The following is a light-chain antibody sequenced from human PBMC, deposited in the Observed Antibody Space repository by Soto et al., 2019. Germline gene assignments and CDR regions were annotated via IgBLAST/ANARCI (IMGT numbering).Light chain of an antibody. CDR2: DVS. CDR3: SSYTSSSTLLYV. Sequence: QSALTQPASVSGSPGQSITISCTGTSSDVGGYNYVSWYQQHPGKAPKLMIYDVSNRPSGVSNRVSGSKSGNTASLTNSGLQAEDEADYYCSSYTSSSTLLYVFGTGTKLTVL. CDR1: SSDVGGYNY. J-gene: IGLJ1*01. V-gene: IGLV2-14*01.